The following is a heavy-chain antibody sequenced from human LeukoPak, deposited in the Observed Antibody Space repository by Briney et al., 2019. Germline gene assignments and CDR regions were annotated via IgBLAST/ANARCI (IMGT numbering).Heavy chain of an antibody. CDR1: GFTFSDYY. D-gene: IGHD3-22*01. V-gene: IGHV3-11*01. Sequence: GGSLRLSCAASGFTFSDYYMSWIRQAPGKGLEWVSYISSSGSTIYYADSVKGRFTISRDNAKNSLYLQMNSLRAEDTAVYYCARDDYYYDSSVSFDPWGQGTLVTVSS. J-gene: IGHJ5*02. CDR2: ISSSGSTI. CDR3: ARDDYYYDSSVSFDP.